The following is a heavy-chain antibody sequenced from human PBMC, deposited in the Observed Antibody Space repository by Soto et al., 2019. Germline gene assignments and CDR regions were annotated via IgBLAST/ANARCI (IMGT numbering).Heavy chain of an antibody. Sequence: GGSLRLSCAASGFTFSNHWMSWVRQAPGKGPEWVANIKQDGSEKYYADSVKGRFTISRDNAKNSLYLQMNNLRAEDTAVYYCARYRNWGQGTRVTVSS. CDR2: IKQDGSEK. J-gene: IGHJ4*02. V-gene: IGHV3-7*01. CDR1: GFTFSNHW. D-gene: IGHD3-16*02. CDR3: ARYRN.